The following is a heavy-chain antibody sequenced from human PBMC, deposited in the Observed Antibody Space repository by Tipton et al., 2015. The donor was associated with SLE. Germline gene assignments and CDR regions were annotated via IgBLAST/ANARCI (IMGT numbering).Heavy chain of an antibody. D-gene: IGHD6-6*01. CDR1: GGSISSSSYY. V-gene: IGHV4-39*07. CDR3: ARDRSEAARYLFDY. Sequence: TLSLTCTVSGGSISSSSYYWGWIRQPPGKGLEWIGSIYYSGSTYYNPSLKSRVTISVDTSKNQFSLKLSSVTAADTAVYYCARDRSEAARYLFDYWGQGTLVTVSS. J-gene: IGHJ4*02. CDR2: IYYSGST.